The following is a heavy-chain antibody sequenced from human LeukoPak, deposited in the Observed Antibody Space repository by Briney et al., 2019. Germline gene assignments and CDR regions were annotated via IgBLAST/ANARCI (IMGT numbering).Heavy chain of an antibody. Sequence: ASVTVSYKASGYTFTGYYMHWVGQAPGQGVERMGWINPNSGGTNYAQKFQGRVTMTRDTSISTAYMELSRLRSDDTAVYYCARSGQEIRVDRWFDPWGQGTLVTVSS. CDR1: GYTFTGYY. V-gene: IGHV1-2*02. J-gene: IGHJ5*02. CDR3: ARSGQEIRVDRWFDP. CDR2: INPNSGGT. D-gene: IGHD2-2*01.